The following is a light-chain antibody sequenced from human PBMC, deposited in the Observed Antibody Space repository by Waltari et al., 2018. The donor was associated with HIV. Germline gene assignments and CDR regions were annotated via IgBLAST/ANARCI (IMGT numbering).Light chain of an antibody. CDR3: ASWDDSRGGLWV. Sequence: QSALPQPPPASLPPGQSVTISCSGTVPSRGPNDEYSYQQLPGTTPKLLIYKNNQRPSGVPGRFSGSKSGTSASLASSGLRSEDEADYYCASWDDSRGGLWVFGGGTTLTVL. CDR2: KNN. CDR1: VPSRGPND. J-gene: IGLJ3*02. V-gene: IGLV1-47*01.